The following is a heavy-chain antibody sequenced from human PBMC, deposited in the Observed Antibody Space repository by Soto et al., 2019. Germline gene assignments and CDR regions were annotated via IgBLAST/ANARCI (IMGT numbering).Heavy chain of an antibody. CDR2: MSFDGNSK. V-gene: IGHV3-30-3*01. CDR3: ARGRSVIDHDDFEY. D-gene: IGHD2-21*01. CDR1: GFTFSSYS. J-gene: IGHJ4*02. Sequence: QVQLVESGGGVVQPGRSLRLSCAASGFTFSSYSMHWVRQATGKGLEWVAAMSFDGNSKYFADSVKGRFTISRDNAKRTLSLQMNSLGADDSAVYYCARGRSVIDHDDFEYWGQGTLVTVSS.